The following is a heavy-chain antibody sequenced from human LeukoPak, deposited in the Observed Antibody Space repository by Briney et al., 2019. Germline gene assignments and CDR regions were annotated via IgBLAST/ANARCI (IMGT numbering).Heavy chain of an antibody. CDR3: ARDQGLTAPPPYGLDV. CDR1: GGAFSTSA. V-gene: IGHV1-69*04. CDR2: IIPVLNIT. D-gene: IGHD5-18*01. J-gene: IGHJ6*02. Sequence: ASVQVSCKTSGGAFSTSAITWVRQAPGQGLEWMGRIIPVLNITTYAQRFQGRVTITADTSTSTVYMELSSLRSEETAVYYCARDQGLTAPPPYGLDVWGQGTTVIVSS.